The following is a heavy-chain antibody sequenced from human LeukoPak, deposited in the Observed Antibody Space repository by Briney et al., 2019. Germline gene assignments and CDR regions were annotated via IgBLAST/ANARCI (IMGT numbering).Heavy chain of an antibody. J-gene: IGHJ4*02. CDR2: IIPIFGIA. D-gene: IGHD1-26*01. V-gene: IGHV1-69*04. CDR3: AREGGSYAPFDY. Sequence: SVKVSCKASGGTFSSYAISWVRQAPGQGLEWMGRIIPIFGIANYAQKFQGRVTITADKSTSTAYMELSSLRSEDTAVYYCAREGGSYAPFDYWGQGTLVTVSS. CDR1: GGTFSSYA.